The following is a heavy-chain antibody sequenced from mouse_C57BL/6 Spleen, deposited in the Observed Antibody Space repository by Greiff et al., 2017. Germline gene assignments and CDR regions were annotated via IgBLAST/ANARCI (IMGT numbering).Heavy chain of an antibody. CDR2: IYPGDGDT. CDR3: ARLLLRPFDY. J-gene: IGHJ2*01. CDR1: GYAFSSSW. D-gene: IGHD1-1*01. V-gene: IGHV1-82*01. Sequence: LVESGPELVKPGASVQISCKASGYAFSSSWMNWVKQRPGKGLEWIGRIYPGDGDTNYNGKFKGKATLTADKSSSTAYMQLSSLTSEDSAVYFCARLLLRPFDYWGQGTTLTVSS.